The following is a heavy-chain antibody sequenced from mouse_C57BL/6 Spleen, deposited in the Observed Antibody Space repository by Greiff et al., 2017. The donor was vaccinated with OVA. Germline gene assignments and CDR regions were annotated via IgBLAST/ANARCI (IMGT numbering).Heavy chain of an antibody. CDR1: GYTFTSYW. V-gene: IGHV1-52*01. CDR3: ARSSDSGYSLDY. Sequence: VKLQQSGAELVRPGSSVKLSCKASGYTFTSYWMHWVKQRPVQGLEWIGNIDPSDSETHYNQKFKDKATLTVDKSSSTAYMQLSSLTSEDSAVYYCARSSDSGYSLDYWGQGTSVTVSS. D-gene: IGHD1-3*01. J-gene: IGHJ4*01. CDR2: IDPSDSET.